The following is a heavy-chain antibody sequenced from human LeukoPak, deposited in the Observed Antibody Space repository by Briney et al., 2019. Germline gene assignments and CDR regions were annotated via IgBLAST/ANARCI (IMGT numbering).Heavy chain of an antibody. D-gene: IGHD3-22*01. CDR1: GFTVSSSY. CDR3: ARSVHDTSGYAY. J-gene: IGHJ4*02. Sequence: AGGSLRLSCAASGFTVSSSYMSWVRQAPGKGLEWVSVMYSGGATHYANSVKGRLTISRDYSKNTLNLQMNNLGTEDTAVYFCARSVHDTSGYAYWGQGTLVTVSS. V-gene: IGHV3-66*02. CDR2: MYSGGAT.